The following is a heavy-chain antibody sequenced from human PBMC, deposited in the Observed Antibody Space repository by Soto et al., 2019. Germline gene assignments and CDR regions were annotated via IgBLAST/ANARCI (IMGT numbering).Heavy chain of an antibody. J-gene: IGHJ4*02. CDR1: GGSISSSRDH. V-gene: IGHV4-39*01. CDR2: VYSSGST. CDR3: ARHPKTNTVLTALYFDS. D-gene: IGHD4-17*01. Sequence: SETLSLTCTVSGGSISSSRDHWGWIRQPPGKGLEWIGNVYSSGSTYYNPSLMSRVALSVDPSKNHFSLKLSSVTAADTAVYYCARHPKTNTVLTALYFDSWGQGILVTVSS.